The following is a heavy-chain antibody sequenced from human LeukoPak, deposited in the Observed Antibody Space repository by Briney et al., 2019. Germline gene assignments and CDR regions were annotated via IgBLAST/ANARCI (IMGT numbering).Heavy chain of an antibody. Sequence: PSETLSLTCTVSGGSVTSDAYYWGWVRQPPGKGLEWVAKILYTGNTFYNPSLKNRLTISADTSQNQFSLKLSSVTAADTAVYYCARGLSESRYYDSSGRFDYWGQGTLVTVSS. J-gene: IGHJ4*02. CDR2: ILYTGNT. V-gene: IGHV4-39*01. CDR3: ARGLSESRYYDSSGRFDY. D-gene: IGHD3-22*01. CDR1: GGSVTSDAYY.